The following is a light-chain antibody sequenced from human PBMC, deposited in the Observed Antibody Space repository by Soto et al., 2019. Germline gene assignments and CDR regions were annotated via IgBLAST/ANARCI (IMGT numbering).Light chain of an antibody. J-gene: IGKJ1*01. CDR3: HQRQSWPRT. Sequence: EVVLTKSPATLSVSPGERATLSCRASQSVSSYLAWYRQIPGQAPRLLIYDASKRATGIPDRFSGGGSGTDFTLTISDVQPEDFALYYCHQRQSWPRTFGQGTKVDIK. CDR1: QSVSSY. V-gene: IGKV3-11*01. CDR2: DAS.